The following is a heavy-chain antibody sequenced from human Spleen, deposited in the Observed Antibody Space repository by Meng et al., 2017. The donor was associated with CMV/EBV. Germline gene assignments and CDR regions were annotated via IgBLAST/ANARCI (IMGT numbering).Heavy chain of an antibody. CDR3: VRSPFPGAF. J-gene: IGHJ4*02. CDR1: GSTFTTYD. Sequence: KVSCKAYGSTFTTYDIHWVRQTPGQGLEWMGWMNPHSRNTRYAEKFQDRVSMTGDTSITTAYMELNRLTSDDTAIYYCVRSPFPGAFWGQGTLVTVSS. V-gene: IGHV1-8*01. CDR2: MNPHSRNT. D-gene: IGHD3-10*01.